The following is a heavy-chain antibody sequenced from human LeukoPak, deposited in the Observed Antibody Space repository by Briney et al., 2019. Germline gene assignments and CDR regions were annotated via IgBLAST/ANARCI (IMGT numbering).Heavy chain of an antibody. CDR1: GFTFSSYG. CDR3: AKDERGYSYGLIDY. D-gene: IGHD5-18*01. J-gene: IGHJ4*02. Sequence: PAGSLRLSCAASGFTFSSYGMHWVRQAPGKGLEWVAVIWYDGSNKYYADSVKGRFTISRDNSKNTLYLQMNRLRAEDTAVYYCAKDERGYSYGLIDYWGQGTLVTVSS. V-gene: IGHV3-33*06. CDR2: IWYDGSNK.